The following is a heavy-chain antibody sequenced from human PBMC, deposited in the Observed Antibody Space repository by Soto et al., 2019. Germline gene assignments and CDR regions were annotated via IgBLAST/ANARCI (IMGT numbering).Heavy chain of an antibody. CDR1: GFSFSSYD. CDR2: VSGNGINT. V-gene: IGHV3-64*01. D-gene: IGHD3-3*01. CDR3: ASTYYDFDV. J-gene: IGHJ6*04. Sequence: EEQLVQSGGGLVQPGGSLRLSCAASGFSFSSYDLFWVRQAPGKGLEYVSAVSGNGINTYYAHSVKGRFTISRDNSKNIMYLQMGTLRAEDMSVYYCASTYYDFDVWGKGTTVIASS.